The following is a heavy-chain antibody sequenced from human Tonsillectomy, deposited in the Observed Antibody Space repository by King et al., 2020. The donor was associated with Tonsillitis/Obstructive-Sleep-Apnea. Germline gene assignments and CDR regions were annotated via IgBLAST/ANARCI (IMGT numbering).Heavy chain of an antibody. CDR2: IDPSDSYN. J-gene: IGHJ4*02. CDR1: GYSFSSYW. Sequence: QLVQSGAEVRKPGESLRISCKGSGYSFSSYWISWVRQMSGKGLEWMGRIDPSDSYNKYSPSFQGHVTISADKSISTAYLQWSSLKASDTAMYYCARMTGREGATLDYWGQGTLVTVSS. CDR3: ARMTGREGATLDY. V-gene: IGHV5-10-1*03. D-gene: IGHD1-26*01.